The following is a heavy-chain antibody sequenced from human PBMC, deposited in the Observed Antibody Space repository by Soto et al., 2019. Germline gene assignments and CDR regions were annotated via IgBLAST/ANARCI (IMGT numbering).Heavy chain of an antibody. Sequence: QVQLVQSGAEVKKPGSSVKVSCKASGGTFSSYAISWVRQAPGQGLEWMGGIIPIFGIANYAQKFQGRVTITADESTSTAYMELSSLRSEDTAVYYCARERRRNNWNYFQFDYWGQGTLVTVSS. D-gene: IGHD1-7*01. CDR3: ARERRRNNWNYFQFDY. CDR2: IIPIFGIA. J-gene: IGHJ4*02. V-gene: IGHV1-69*01. CDR1: GGTFSSYA.